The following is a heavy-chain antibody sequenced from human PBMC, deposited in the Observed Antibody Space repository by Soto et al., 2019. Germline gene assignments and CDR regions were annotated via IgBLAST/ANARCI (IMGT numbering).Heavy chain of an antibody. Sequence: QVQLQESGPGLVKPSETLSLTCTVSGVSITPYFWSWIRQPAGKAPEWVGHSYASGRTTYNPSLKRGVTLFVSQTPDSLRLPSVTAADTAVYYCARHFDVDPSLDQSYVDLWGSGALVTVSS. CDR2: SYASGRT. J-gene: IGHJ2*01. CDR1: GVSITPYF. D-gene: IGHD3-9*01. V-gene: IGHV4-4*07. CDR3: ARHFDVDPSLDQSYVDL.